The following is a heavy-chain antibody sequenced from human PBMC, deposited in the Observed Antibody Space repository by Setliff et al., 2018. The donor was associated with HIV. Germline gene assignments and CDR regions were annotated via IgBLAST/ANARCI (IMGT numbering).Heavy chain of an antibody. V-gene: IGHV4-39*02. Sequence: SETLSLTCTVSGVPTSASTYYWGWIRQPPGKGLDWIGYISYSGKTYYNPSLKSRVTISVDTSNNHFSLRLNSVTAADTAVYYCARAMGANWSYYYYMDVWGKGTTVTVS. J-gene: IGHJ6*03. D-gene: IGHD1-26*01. CDR3: ARAMGANWSYYYYMDV. CDR2: ISYSGKT. CDR1: GVPTSASTYY.